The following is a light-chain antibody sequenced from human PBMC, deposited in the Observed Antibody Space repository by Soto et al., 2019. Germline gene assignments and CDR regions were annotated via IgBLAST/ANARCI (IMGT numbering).Light chain of an antibody. Sequence: VLTQPASVSGSPGQSITISCTVTSSVVGSYNLVSWYQQHPGKAPKLMIYEGSKRPSGVSNRFSGSKSGNTASLTISGLQAEDEADYYCCSYAGSSTFDFGTGTKVTVL. J-gene: IGLJ1*01. CDR3: CSYAGSSTFD. CDR1: SSVVGSYNL. CDR2: EGS. V-gene: IGLV2-23*01.